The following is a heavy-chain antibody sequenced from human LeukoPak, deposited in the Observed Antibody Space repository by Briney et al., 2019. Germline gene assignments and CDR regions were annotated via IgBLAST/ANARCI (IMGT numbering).Heavy chain of an antibody. CDR2: IYAYKGNT. J-gene: IGHJ5*02. CDR1: GYTLISYG. D-gene: IGHD3-16*01. V-gene: IGHV1-18*04. Sequence: ASVQVSCKASGYTLISYGISWLRQAPEQGLEWMGVIYAYKGNTKYAQKFQGRVTMTTDTSTSTAYMELRSLRSDDTAVYYCARVRGRSNWFDPWGQGTLVTVSS. CDR3: ARVRGRSNWFDP.